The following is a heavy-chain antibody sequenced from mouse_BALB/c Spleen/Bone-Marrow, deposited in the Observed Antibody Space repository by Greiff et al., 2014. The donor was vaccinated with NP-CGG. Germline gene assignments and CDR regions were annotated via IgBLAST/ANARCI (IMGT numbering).Heavy chain of an antibody. CDR2: IGPANGNT. D-gene: IGHD2-1*01. J-gene: IGHJ3*01. CDR1: GFNIKDTY. CDR3: ARNGNYGAWFAY. Sequence: EVQLQQSGAELVKPGASVKLSCTASGFNIKDTYMHWVKQRPEQGLEWIGRIGPANGNTKYDPKFQGKATITADTSSNTAYLQLSSLTSEDTAVYYCARNGNYGAWFAYWGQGTLVTVSA. V-gene: IGHV14-3*02.